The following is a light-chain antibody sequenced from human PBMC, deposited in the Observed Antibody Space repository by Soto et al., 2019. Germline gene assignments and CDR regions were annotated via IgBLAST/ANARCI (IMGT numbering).Light chain of an antibody. Sequence: EIVMTQSPATLSLSPGERATLSCRASQSVSIDLAWYQQTTGQAPRLLIYGESTRATGIPVRFSGSASGTEFNLTISRLQSEDFTVYYCQQYNKWPLTFGQGTKVDIK. CDR1: QSVSID. J-gene: IGKJ1*01. CDR3: QQYNKWPLT. V-gene: IGKV3-15*01. CDR2: GES.